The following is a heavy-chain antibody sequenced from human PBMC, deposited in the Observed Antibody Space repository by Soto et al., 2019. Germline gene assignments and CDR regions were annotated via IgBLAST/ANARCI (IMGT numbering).Heavy chain of an antibody. CDR1: GFTFSNYW. V-gene: IGHV3-74*01. CDR2: IKGDASGT. Sequence: EVQLVESGGGLVQPGGSLKISCAASGFTFSNYWMHWVRQAPGKGLVWVSRIKGDASGTNYADFVKGRFIISRDSAENSLYLQMYSLRAEDTVVYYCARGLPGYYGADVWGQGTTVTVSS. J-gene: IGHJ6*02. CDR3: ARGLPGYYGADV. D-gene: IGHD5-18*01.